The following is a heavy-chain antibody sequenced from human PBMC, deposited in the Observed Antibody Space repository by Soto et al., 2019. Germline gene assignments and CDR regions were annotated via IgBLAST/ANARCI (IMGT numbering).Heavy chain of an antibody. D-gene: IGHD2-2*01. CDR3: ARDEGVVVPIPPITDY. CDR1: GYTFTRYG. J-gene: IGHJ4*02. Sequence: ASVKVSWKGSGYTFTRYGISWGRQAPGQGLEWMGWIIAYNGNTNYAQKLQGRVTMTTDTSTSTAYMELRSLRSDDTAVYYCARDEGVVVPIPPITDYWGQGTLVTVSS. V-gene: IGHV1-18*01. CDR2: IIAYNGNT.